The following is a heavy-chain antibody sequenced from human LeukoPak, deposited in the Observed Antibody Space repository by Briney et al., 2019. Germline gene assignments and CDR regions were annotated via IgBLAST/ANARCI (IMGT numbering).Heavy chain of an antibody. CDR3: ARAGTTVTYFDY. V-gene: IGHV3-53*01. J-gene: IGHJ4*02. D-gene: IGHD4-17*01. CDR2: IYSGGST. Sequence: SGGSLRLSCAASGFTVSSNYMSWVRQAPGKGLEWVSIIYSGGSTYYADSVKGRFTISRDNSKNTLYLQMNSLRAEDTAVYSCARAGTTVTYFDYWGQGTLVTVSS. CDR1: GFTVSSNY.